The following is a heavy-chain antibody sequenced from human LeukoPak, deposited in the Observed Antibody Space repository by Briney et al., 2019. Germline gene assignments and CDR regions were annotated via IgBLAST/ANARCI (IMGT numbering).Heavy chain of an antibody. CDR3: ATNSGYSSGWAFDY. Sequence: GASVNVSCQVSGYTLPELSMHWVRQAPGKGLAWMGGFDPEDGETIYAQKFQGRVTMTEDTSTDTAYMELSSLRSEDTAVYYCATNSGYSSGWAFDYWGQGTLVTVSS. V-gene: IGHV1-24*01. D-gene: IGHD6-19*01. J-gene: IGHJ4*02. CDR2: FDPEDGET. CDR1: GYTLPELS.